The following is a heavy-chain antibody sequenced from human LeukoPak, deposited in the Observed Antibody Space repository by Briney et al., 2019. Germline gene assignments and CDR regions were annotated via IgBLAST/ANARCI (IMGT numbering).Heavy chain of an antibody. Sequence: SETLSLTCTVSGGSISSYYWSWIRQPPGKGLEWIGYIYYSGSTNYNPSLKSRVTISVDTSKNQFSLKLSSVTAADTAVYYCARQISSFRYFGWLGPTGEYDYWGQGTQVTVSS. D-gene: IGHD3-9*01. CDR1: GGSISSYY. J-gene: IGHJ4*02. CDR3: ARQISSFRYFGWLGPTGEYDY. V-gene: IGHV4-59*08. CDR2: IYYSGST.